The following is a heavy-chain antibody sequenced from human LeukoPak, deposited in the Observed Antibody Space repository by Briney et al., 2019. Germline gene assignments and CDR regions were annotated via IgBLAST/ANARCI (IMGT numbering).Heavy chain of an antibody. CDR2: INIDGRST. D-gene: IGHD3-10*01. V-gene: IGHV3-74*01. CDR3: ARVRRYGSAPLYSYGLDV. Sequence: TGGSLRLSCAASGFTFSGYWMHWVRQAPGKGLVWVSHINIDGRSTTYADSVKGRLTISRDNAKDTLYLQMNSLRAKDTAVYYCARVRRYGSAPLYSYGLDVWGRGTTVTVSS. J-gene: IGHJ6*02. CDR1: GFTFSGYW.